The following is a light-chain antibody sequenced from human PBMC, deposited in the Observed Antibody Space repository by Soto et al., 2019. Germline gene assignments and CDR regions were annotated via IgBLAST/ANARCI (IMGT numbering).Light chain of an antibody. Sequence: EIVMTQSPATLSVSPGESATLSCRASQRISTNLAWYQQKPGQAPRLLMYGASNRATGIPDRFSGSGSGTDFTLTISRLEPEDFAVYYCQQYGSSPPWTFGQGTKVDIK. CDR2: GAS. V-gene: IGKV3-20*01. J-gene: IGKJ1*01. CDR3: QQYGSSPPWT. CDR1: QRISTN.